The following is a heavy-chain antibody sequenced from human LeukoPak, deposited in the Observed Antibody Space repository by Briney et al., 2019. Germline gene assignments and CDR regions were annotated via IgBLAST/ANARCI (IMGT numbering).Heavy chain of an antibody. CDR1: GFSLSTSGVG. V-gene: IGHV2-5*02. D-gene: IGHD6-19*01. Sequence: SGPTLVKPTQTLTLTCTFSGFSLSTSGVGVGWVRQPPGKALEWLSVIYWDDDKRYSPSLKSRLTITKDTSKNQVVLTMTNMDPVDTATYYCAHSRGLAVAGYFDYWGQGTLVTVSS. J-gene: IGHJ4*02. CDR3: AHSRGLAVAGYFDY. CDR2: IYWDDDK.